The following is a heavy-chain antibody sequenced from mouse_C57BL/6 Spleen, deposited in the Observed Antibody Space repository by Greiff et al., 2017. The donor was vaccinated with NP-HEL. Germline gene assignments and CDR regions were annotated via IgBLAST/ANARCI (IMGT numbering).Heavy chain of an antibody. V-gene: IGHV1-80*01. J-gene: IGHJ1*03. Sequence: VQLQQSGAELVKPGASVKISCKASGYAFSSYWMNWVKQRPGKGLEWIGQIYPGDGDTNYNGKFKGKATLTADKSSSTSYMPLSSLTSEDSAVYFCARYYGSSHRYFDVWGTGTTVTVSS. D-gene: IGHD1-1*01. CDR1: GYAFSSYW. CDR2: IYPGDGDT. CDR3: ARYYGSSHRYFDV.